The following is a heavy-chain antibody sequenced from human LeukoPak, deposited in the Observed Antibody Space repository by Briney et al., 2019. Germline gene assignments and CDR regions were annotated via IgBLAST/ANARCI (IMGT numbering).Heavy chain of an antibody. Sequence: SQTLSLTCTVSGGSISSGGYYWSWIRQPAGKGLEWIGRIYTSGSTNYNPSLKSRVTMSVDTSKNQFSLKLSSVTAADTAVYYCAREDYRYWGQGTLVTVSS. CDR3: AREDYRY. D-gene: IGHD4-17*01. V-gene: IGHV4-61*02. CDR2: IYTSGST. J-gene: IGHJ4*02. CDR1: GGSISSGGYY.